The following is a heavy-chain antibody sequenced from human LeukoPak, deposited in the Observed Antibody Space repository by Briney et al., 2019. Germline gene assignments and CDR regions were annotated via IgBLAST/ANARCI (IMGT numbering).Heavy chain of an antibody. V-gene: IGHV3-23*01. D-gene: IGHD3-22*01. CDR1: GFTFGSYA. CDR2: ISGSGGIT. J-gene: IGHJ4*02. Sequence: PGGSLRLSCAASGFTFGSYATYWVRQAPGKGPEWVSGISGSGGITYFADSVKGRFIISRDNSKNTVHLQINNLRAEDTALYYCAKTRAGNSSGRDPGWPMDYWGQGTLVTVSS. CDR3: AKTRAGNSSGRDPGWPMDY.